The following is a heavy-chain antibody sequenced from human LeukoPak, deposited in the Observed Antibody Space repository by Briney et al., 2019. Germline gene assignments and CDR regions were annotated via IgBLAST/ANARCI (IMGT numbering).Heavy chain of an antibody. D-gene: IGHD3/OR15-3a*01. CDR2: SRSSGSNI. J-gene: IGHJ4*02. CDR1: GFTLSDYY. Sequence: SGGSLSLSCAASGFTLSDYYMSWIRQAPGKGLEWVSYSRSSGSNIYYADSVKGRFAISRDNAKNSLYLQMNSLRAEDTAVYYCARRRDFIDYWGQGTLVTVSS. CDR3: ARRRDFIDY. V-gene: IGHV3-11*01.